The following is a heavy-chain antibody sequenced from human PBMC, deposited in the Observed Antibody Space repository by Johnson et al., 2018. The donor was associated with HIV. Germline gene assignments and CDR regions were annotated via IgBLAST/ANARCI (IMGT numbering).Heavy chain of an antibody. D-gene: IGHD1-26*01. Sequence: VQLVESGGGLVQPGGSLRLSCAASGFTFSSYGMTWVRQPPGKGLEWVSGINWNGGSTGYADSVKGRFTISRDNAKKSLYLQMNSLRADDTALYYCARVLVAADYAFDIWGQGTMVTVSS. J-gene: IGHJ3*02. V-gene: IGHV3-20*04. CDR1: GFTFSSYG. CDR2: INWNGGST. CDR3: ARVLVAADYAFDI.